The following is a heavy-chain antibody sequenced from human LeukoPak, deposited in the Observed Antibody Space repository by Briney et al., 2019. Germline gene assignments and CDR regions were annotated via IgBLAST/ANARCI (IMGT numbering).Heavy chain of an antibody. Sequence: GGSLRLSCAASGFTFSSYWMSWVRQAPGKGLEWVANIKQDGSEKYYVDSVKGRFTISRDNAKNSLYLQMNSLRAEDTAVYYCARVAVWGSYRYGDYWGQGTLVTVSS. CDR2: IKQDGSEK. CDR3: ARVAVWGSYRYGDY. J-gene: IGHJ4*02. V-gene: IGHV3-7*01. CDR1: GFTFSSYW. D-gene: IGHD3-16*02.